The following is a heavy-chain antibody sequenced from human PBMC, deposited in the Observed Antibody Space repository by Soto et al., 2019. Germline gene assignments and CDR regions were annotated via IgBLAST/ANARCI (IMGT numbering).Heavy chain of an antibody. CDR1: GYTFTRYA. Sequence: ASVKVSCKASGYTFTRYAMHWVRQAPGQRLEWMGWINSGKGNTKYSEKFQGRVTITSDTSASTAYMDLSSLRSEDTAMYYCARAGDDCSAANCYVIDYWGQGTLVTVSS. J-gene: IGHJ4*02. V-gene: IGHV1-3*04. CDR3: ARAGDDCSAANCYVIDY. D-gene: IGHD2-2*01. CDR2: INSGKGNT.